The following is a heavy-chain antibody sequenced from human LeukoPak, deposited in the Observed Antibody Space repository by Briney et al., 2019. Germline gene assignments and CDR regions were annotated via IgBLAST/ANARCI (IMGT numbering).Heavy chain of an antibody. J-gene: IGHJ3*02. V-gene: IGHV1-69*06. D-gene: IGHD3-22*01. CDR2: IIPIFGTA. CDR1: GGTFSSYA. Sequence: ASVKVSCKASGGTFSSYAISWVRQAPGQGLEWMGGIIPIFGTANYAQKFQGRVTITADKSTSTAYMELSSLRSEDTAVYYCARDKDYYDSSGVDAFDIWGQGTMVTVSS. CDR3: ARDKDYYDSSGVDAFDI.